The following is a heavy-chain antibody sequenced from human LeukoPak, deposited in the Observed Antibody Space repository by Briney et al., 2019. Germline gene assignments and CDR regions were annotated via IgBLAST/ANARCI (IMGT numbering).Heavy chain of an antibody. Sequence: GRSLRLSCAASGFTFSSYGMHWVRQAPGKGLEWVAVISYDGSSKYYADSVKGRFTISRDNSKNTLYLQMNSLRAEDTAVYYCAKFGLFAVAGTDAFDIRGQGTMVTVSS. CDR1: GFTFSSYG. CDR2: ISYDGSSK. J-gene: IGHJ3*02. CDR3: AKFGLFAVAGTDAFDI. V-gene: IGHV3-30*18. D-gene: IGHD6-19*01.